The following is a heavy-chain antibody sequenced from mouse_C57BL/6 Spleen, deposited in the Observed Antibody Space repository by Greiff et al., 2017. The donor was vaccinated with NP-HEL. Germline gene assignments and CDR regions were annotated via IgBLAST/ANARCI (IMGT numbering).Heavy chain of an antibody. CDR1: GYTFTSYW. CDR2: IYPGSGST. CDR3: ARSGYSNYDAWFAY. J-gene: IGHJ3*01. Sequence: VQLQQPGAELVKPGASVKMSCKASGYTFTSYWITWVKQRPGQGLEWIGDIYPGSGSTNYNEKFKSKATLTVDTSSSTAYMQLSSLTSEYSAVYYCARSGYSNYDAWFAYWGQGTLVTVSA. D-gene: IGHD2-5*01. V-gene: IGHV1-55*01.